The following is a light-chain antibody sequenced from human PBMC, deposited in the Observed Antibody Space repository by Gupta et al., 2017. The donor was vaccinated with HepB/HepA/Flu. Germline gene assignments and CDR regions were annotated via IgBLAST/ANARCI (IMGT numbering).Light chain of an antibody. J-gene: IGKJ5*01. CDR3: QQYINWLPIT. CDR1: ETLSSN. Sequence: DIVMTQSPATLSVSPGERATLSCRASETLSSNLAWYQQKPGQAPRLLIYGASTRATGIPARFSGSGSGREFTLTISSLQSEDFAVYYCQQYINWLPITFGQGTQLEIK. CDR2: GAS. V-gene: IGKV3-15*01.